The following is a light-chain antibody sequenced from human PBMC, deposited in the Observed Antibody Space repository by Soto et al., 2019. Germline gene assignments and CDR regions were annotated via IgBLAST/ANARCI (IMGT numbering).Light chain of an antibody. CDR1: SSNIGAGYD. CDR2: GNS. V-gene: IGLV1-40*01. Sequence: QSVLTQPPSVSGAPGQRVTISCTGSSSNIGAGYDVHWYQQLPGTAPKVLIYGNSNRPSGVPDRFSGSKSGTSASLAITGLQADDEADYYCQSYGSSLSGWVLGGGTKLTVL. CDR3: QSYGSSLSGWV. J-gene: IGLJ3*02.